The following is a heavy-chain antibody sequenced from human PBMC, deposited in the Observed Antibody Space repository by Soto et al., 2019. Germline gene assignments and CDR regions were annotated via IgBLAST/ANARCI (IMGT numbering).Heavy chain of an antibody. Sequence: GESLKISCKGSGYSFTSYWISWVRQMPGKGLEWMGNIYPGDSDIKYSPSLDGQVTISADKSSSTAFLEWRSLRASDSATYYCARQDGSGPFDYWGQGTRVTVSS. V-gene: IGHV5-51*01. J-gene: IGHJ4*02. CDR1: GYSFTSYW. D-gene: IGHD3-10*01. CDR2: IYPGDSDI. CDR3: ARQDGSGPFDY.